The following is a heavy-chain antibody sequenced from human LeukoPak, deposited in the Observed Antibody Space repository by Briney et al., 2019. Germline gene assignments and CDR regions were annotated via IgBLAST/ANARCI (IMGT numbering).Heavy chain of an antibody. D-gene: IGHD3-10*01. CDR1: GGSIRTYY. CDR3: ARVGSYCFEY. CDR2: IDYSGAT. V-gene: IGHV4-59*01. Sequence: PSETLSLTCTVSGGSIRTYYWSWLGPPPGKGLDWIGYIDYSGATNYHPSLKSRVTMSVDTSKHQFTLKLSSVTAADTAVYYCARVGSYCFEYWGQGTLVTVSS. J-gene: IGHJ4*02.